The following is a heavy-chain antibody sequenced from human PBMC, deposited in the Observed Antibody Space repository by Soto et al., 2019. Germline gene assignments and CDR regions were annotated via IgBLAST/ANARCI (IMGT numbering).Heavy chain of an antibody. CDR3: ARLQFGEGFDY. J-gene: IGHJ4*02. CDR2: ILHTGGT. Sequence: PSETLSLTCAVSGGSISGGGFSWSWIRQPPGKGLEWIGYILHTGGTQYNPPLKSRVSMSVDKSKNQFSLHLTSVTAADTAVYYCARLQFGEGFDYWGQGALVPVSS. CDR1: GGSISGGGFS. D-gene: IGHD3-10*01. V-gene: IGHV4-30-2*01.